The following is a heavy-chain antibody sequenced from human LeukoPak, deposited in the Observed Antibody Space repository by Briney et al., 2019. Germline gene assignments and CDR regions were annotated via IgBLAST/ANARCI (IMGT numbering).Heavy chain of an antibody. J-gene: IGHJ5*02. CDR3: ARDTIRGPYSSFDP. Sequence: PSETLSLTCTVSGASISSYYWSWIRQPAGKGLEWVGRMYTSGSTKYNPSLKSRVIISVDKSKNQYSLTLCSVTAADTAVDFCARDTIRGPYSSFDPWGQGTLVTVSS. CDR1: GASISSYY. CDR2: MYTSGST. V-gene: IGHV4-4*07. D-gene: IGHD6-19*01.